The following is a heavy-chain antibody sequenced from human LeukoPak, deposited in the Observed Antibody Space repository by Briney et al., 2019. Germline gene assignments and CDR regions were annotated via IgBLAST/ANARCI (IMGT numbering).Heavy chain of an antibody. CDR2: VYYSGST. V-gene: IGHV4-61*01. CDR3: ARVTCSSTSCYYYYGMDV. Sequence: SETLSLTCTVSGGSVSSGSNYWSWIRQPPGKGLEWIGYVYYSGSTNYNPSLKSRVTISVDRSKNQFSLKLSSVTAADTAVYHCARVTCSSTSCYYYYGMDVWGQGTTVTVSS. D-gene: IGHD2-2*01. J-gene: IGHJ6*02. CDR1: GGSVSSGSNY.